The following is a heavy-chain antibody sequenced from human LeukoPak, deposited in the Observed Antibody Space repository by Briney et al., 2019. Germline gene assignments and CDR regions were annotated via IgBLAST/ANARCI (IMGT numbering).Heavy chain of an antibody. CDR2: IYYSGST. CDR3: ARVISSGWENNWFDP. D-gene: IGHD6-19*01. V-gene: IGHV4-59*12. CDR1: GGSISSYY. Sequence: SETLSLTCTVSGGSISSYYWSWIRQPPGKGLEWIGYIYYSGSTNYNPSLKSRVTMSIDTSKNQFSLKLTSVTAADTAVYYCARVISSGWENNWFDPWGQGTLVTVSS. J-gene: IGHJ5*02.